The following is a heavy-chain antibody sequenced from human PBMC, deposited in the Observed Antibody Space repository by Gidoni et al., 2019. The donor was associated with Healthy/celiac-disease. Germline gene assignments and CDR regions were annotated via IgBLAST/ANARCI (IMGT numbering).Heavy chain of an antibody. CDR3: AKDPEVVVAAITFDY. J-gene: IGHJ4*02. D-gene: IGHD2-15*01. CDR1: GFTFSSYA. CDR2: ISGSGGST. Sequence: EVQLLESGGGLVQPGGSLSLCCAASGFTFSSYAMSWVRQAPGKGLEWVSAISGSGGSTYYADSVKGRFTISRDNSKNTLYLQMNSLRAEDTAVYYCAKDPEVVVAAITFDYWGQGTLVTVSS. V-gene: IGHV3-23*01.